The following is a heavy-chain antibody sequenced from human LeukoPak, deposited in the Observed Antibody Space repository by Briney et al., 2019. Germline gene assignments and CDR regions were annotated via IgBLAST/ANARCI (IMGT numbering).Heavy chain of an antibody. J-gene: IGHJ4*02. CDR2: IKSKTDGGTT. D-gene: IGHD1-26*01. CDR1: GFTFSNAW. Sequence: GGSLRLSCAASGFTFSNAWMSWVRQAPGKGLEWVGRIKSKTDGGTTDYAAPVKGRFTISRDDSKNTLYLQMNSLKTEDTAVYYCTTDEVQSGIVGATPKDYWGQGTLVTVSS. CDR3: TTDEVQSGIVGATPKDY. V-gene: IGHV3-15*01.